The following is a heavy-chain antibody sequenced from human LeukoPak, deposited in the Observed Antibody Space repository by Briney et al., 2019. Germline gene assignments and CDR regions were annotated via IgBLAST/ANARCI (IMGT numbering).Heavy chain of an antibody. V-gene: IGHV1-18*01. D-gene: IGHD6-19*01. Sequence: ASVKVSCKASGYSFPSYGVSWVRQAPGQGPEWMGWISPYNDNTNYAQKLQGRATLTTDTSTSTAYMELSSLRSEDTAVYYCAREREGSGWHGADYWGQGTLVTVSS. J-gene: IGHJ4*02. CDR3: AREREGSGWHGADY. CDR1: GYSFPSYG. CDR2: ISPYNDNT.